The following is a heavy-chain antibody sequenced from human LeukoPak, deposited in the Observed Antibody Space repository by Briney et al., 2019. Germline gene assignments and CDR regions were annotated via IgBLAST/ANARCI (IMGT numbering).Heavy chain of an antibody. J-gene: IGHJ3*01. CDR2: INSDGSST. Sequence: GGSLRLSSAASGFTFSSYAMSWVRQAPGKGLEWVSRINSDGSSTSYADSVKGRFTISRDNAQNTLYLQMNSLRAEDTAVYYCAKDPNGDYIGAFDFWGQGTMVTVSS. CDR1: GFTFSSYA. V-gene: IGHV3-23*03. CDR3: AKDPNGDYIGAFDF. D-gene: IGHD4-17*01.